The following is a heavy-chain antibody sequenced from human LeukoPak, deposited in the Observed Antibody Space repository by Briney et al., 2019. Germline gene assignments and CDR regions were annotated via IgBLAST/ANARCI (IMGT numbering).Heavy chain of an antibody. J-gene: IGHJ4*02. V-gene: IGHV1-46*01. CDR2: INPSGGYT. CDR3: ARGWAVATIQYYFDY. D-gene: IGHD5-12*01. Sequence: ASVKVSCKASGYTFTSYYMRWVRQAPGQGLEWMGIINPSGGYTSYAQKFQGRVTMTRDTSTSTVYMELSSLRSEDTAVYYCARGWAVATIQYYFDYWGQGTLVTVSS. CDR1: GYTFTSYY.